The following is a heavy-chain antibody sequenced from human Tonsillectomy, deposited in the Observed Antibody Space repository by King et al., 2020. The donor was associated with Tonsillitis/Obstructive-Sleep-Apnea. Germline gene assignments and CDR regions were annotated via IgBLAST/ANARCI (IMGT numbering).Heavy chain of an antibody. CDR1: GFTVSNDY. CDR2: IYGGGST. Sequence: VQLVESGGGLIQPGGSLRLSCVVSGFTVSNDYMSWVRQAPGKGLERVSVIYGGGSTYYADSVKGRFTISRDESKNTVYLQMNSLRVEDAAVYYCASGYCSGGSCPHYYYMDVWGKGTTVTVS. J-gene: IGHJ6*03. CDR3: ASGYCSGGSCPHYYYMDV. D-gene: IGHD2-15*01. V-gene: IGHV3-53*01.